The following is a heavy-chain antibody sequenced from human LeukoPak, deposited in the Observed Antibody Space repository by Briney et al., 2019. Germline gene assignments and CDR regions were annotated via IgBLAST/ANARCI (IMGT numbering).Heavy chain of an antibody. CDR2: ISYDGSNK. Sequence: PGGSLRLSCAASGFTFSSYAMHWVRQAPGKGLEWVAVISYDGSNKYYADSVKGRFTISRDNSKNTLYLQMNSLRGEDTAVYYCARDRWFWSGYTYGMDVWGQGTTVTVSS. J-gene: IGHJ6*02. CDR1: GFTFSSYA. V-gene: IGHV3-30-3*01. CDR3: ARDRWFWSGYTYGMDV. D-gene: IGHD3-3*01.